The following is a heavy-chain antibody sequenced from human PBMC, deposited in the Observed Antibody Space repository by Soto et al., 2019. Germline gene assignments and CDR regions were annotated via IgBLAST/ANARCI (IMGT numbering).Heavy chain of an antibody. CDR2: IYYSGST. J-gene: IGHJ6*02. V-gene: IGHV4-31*03. CDR3: ASITMVRGVIDYYYGMDV. CDR1: GGSISSGGYY. D-gene: IGHD3-10*01. Sequence: SETLSLTCTVSGGSISSGGYYWSWIRQHPGKGLEWIGYIYYSGSTYYNPSLKSRVTISVDTSKNQFSLKLSSVTAADTAVYYCASITMVRGVIDYYYGMDVRGQGTTVTVSS.